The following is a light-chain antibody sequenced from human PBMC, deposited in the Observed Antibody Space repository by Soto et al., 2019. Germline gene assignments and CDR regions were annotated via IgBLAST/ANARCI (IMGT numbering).Light chain of an antibody. J-gene: IGLJ1*01. Sequence: QSALTQPRSVSGSPGQSVTISCTGTSSDVGGYSYVSWYQQHPGKAPKLMIYDVSKRPSGIPDRFSGSKSGNTASLTISGLQAEDEADYSCFSYAGSYTFVFGTGTKLTVL. CDR2: DVS. V-gene: IGLV2-11*01. CDR1: SSDVGGYSY. CDR3: FSYAGSYTFV.